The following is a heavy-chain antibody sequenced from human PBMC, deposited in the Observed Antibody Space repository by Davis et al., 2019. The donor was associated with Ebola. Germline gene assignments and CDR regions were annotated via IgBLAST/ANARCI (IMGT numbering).Heavy chain of an antibody. CDR1: VITFSSYA. CDR3: AKSGLSFGVVKYHYGMDV. CDR2: ISGSGGST. V-gene: IGHV3-23*01. D-gene: IGHD3-3*01. Sequence: GGSLRLSCTDSVITFSSYAMTWVRQAPGKGLEWVSAISGSGGSTYYADSVKGRFTISRDNSKKTPYLQMNSLRAEDTAVYYCAKSGLSFGVVKYHYGMDVWGKGTTVTVSS. J-gene: IGHJ6*04.